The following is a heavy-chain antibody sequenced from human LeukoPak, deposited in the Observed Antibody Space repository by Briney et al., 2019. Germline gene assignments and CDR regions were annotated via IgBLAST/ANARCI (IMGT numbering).Heavy chain of an antibody. CDR1: GFTFSSYA. Sequence: GGSLRLSCAASGFTFSSYAMSWVRQAPGKGLEWVSAISGSGGSTYYADSVKGRFTISRDNSKNTLYLQMNSLRAEDTAVYYCAKDGYSSSWTNWFDPWAREPWSPSPQ. J-gene: IGHJ5*02. CDR2: ISGSGGST. V-gene: IGHV3-23*01. CDR3: AKDGYSSSWTNWFDP. D-gene: IGHD6-13*01.